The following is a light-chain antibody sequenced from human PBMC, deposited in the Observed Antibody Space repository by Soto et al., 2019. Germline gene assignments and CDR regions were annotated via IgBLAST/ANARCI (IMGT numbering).Light chain of an antibody. CDR2: SNN. CDR1: SSNIGSNI. CDR3: AAWDDSLNGPV. Sequence: QSVLTQPPSASGTPGQRVTISCSGGSSNIGSNIVNWYQQLPGAAPKLLIYSNNQRPSGVPDRFSGSKSGTSASLAISGLQSEDEAHYYCAAWDDSLNGPVFGGWTKLTVL. J-gene: IGLJ2*01. V-gene: IGLV1-44*01.